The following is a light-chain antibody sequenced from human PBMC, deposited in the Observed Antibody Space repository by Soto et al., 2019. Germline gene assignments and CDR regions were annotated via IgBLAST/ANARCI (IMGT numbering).Light chain of an antibody. CDR1: KSDIGANT. CDR3: ATWDGNLNVCV. CDR2: TNN. Sequence: QSVLTQPPSVSGTPGQRVTISCSGGKSDIGANTVYWFQQLPGTAPRLLIYTNNQRPSGVPDRFSGSKSGTSASLAISGLQSEDEADYYCATWDGNLNVCVFGGGTMLTVL. J-gene: IGLJ3*02. V-gene: IGLV1-44*01.